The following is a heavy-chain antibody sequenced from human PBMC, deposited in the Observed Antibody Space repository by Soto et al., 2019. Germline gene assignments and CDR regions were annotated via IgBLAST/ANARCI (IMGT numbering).Heavy chain of an antibody. CDR2: ISGSGGST. D-gene: IGHD5-18*01. J-gene: IGHJ4*01. Sequence: PGGSLRLSCAASGFTFTSYGMTWVRQAPGKGLEWVSIISGSGGSTAYAASVKGQFAISRDNSKNTLYLQMNSLRAEDTAVYYCAKGSAYSSGYVDYWGQGTLVTVSS. CDR1: GFTFTSYG. V-gene: IGHV3-23*01. CDR3: AKGSAYSSGYVDY.